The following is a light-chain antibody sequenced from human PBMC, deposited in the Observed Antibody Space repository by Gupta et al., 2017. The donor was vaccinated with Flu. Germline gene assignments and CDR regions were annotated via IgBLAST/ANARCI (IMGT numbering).Light chain of an antibody. CDR3: QAWEGTTAF. Sequence: SCELTQPPSVSGSPGQTPHITCSGNKLGDRFVSWYQKKAGRSPLLVIFQDTQRPAEIPERFSGANSGSTATLTISGTQTMDEDDYYCQAWEGTTAFFGGGTKLTVV. V-gene: IGLV3-1*01. CDR2: QDT. CDR1: KLGDRF. J-gene: IGLJ2*01.